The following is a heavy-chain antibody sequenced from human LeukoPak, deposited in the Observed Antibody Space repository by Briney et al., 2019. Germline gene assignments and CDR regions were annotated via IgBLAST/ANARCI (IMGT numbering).Heavy chain of an antibody. Sequence: ASVKVSCKASGYTFSDFYMHWVRQAPGQGLEWMGWMNPNNGGTNYAQKFQGRVTMTRDTSISTAYIELNRLRSDDTAVYYCARGVLGGGAFDIWGQGTMVTVSS. D-gene: IGHD3-16*01. CDR3: ARGVLGGGAFDI. CDR2: MNPNNGGT. V-gene: IGHV1-2*02. J-gene: IGHJ3*02. CDR1: GYTFSDFY.